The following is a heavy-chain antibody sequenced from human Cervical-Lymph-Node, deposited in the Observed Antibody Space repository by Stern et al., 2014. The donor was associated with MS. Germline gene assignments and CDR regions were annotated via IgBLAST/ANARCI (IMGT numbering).Heavy chain of an antibody. CDR1: GGSINTNNYY. CDR3: ARTGDDFGDYSLSY. V-gene: IGHV4-39*01. J-gene: IGHJ4*02. CDR2: IYSSGST. Sequence: QVQLQESGPGLVKPSETLSLTCTVSGGSINTNNYYWGWIRQPPGKGLEWIGNIYSSGSTFYSPSLKSRVTMSVDTSKNQFSLNLSSRTAADTAVYYCARTGDDFGDYSLSYWGQGILVTVSS. D-gene: IGHD4-17*01.